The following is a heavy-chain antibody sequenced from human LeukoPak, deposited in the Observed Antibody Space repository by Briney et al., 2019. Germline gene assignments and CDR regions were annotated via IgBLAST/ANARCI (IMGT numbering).Heavy chain of an antibody. J-gene: IGHJ4*02. D-gene: IGHD2-15*01. V-gene: IGHV1-18*01. CDR1: GGTFSSYA. CDR3: AREKRGYCSGGSCYADY. CDR2: ISAYNGNT. Sequence: ASVKVSCKASGGTFSSYAISWVRQAPGQGLEWMGWISAYNGNTNYAQKLQGRVTMTTDTSTSTAYMELRSLRSDDTAVYYCAREKRGYCSGGSCYADYWGQGTLVTVSS.